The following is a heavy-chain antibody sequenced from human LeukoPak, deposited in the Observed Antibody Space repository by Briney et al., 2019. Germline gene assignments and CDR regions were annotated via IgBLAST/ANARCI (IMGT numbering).Heavy chain of an antibody. CDR1: DFAFNTYD. V-gene: IGHV3-21*01. Sequence: GGSLRLSCAASDFAFNTYDMNWVRQAPGEGPEWVSSISSSSSYIYYADSVKGRFTISRDNAKNSLYLQMNSLRAEDTSIYYCAREGHSYYYMDVWGKGTTVTVSS. CDR2: ISSSSSYI. CDR3: AREGHSYYYMDV. J-gene: IGHJ6*03.